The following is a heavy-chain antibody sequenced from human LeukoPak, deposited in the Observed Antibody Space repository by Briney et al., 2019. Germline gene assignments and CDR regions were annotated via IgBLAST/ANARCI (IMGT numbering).Heavy chain of an antibody. CDR1: GFTFSTYG. V-gene: IGHV3-74*01. J-gene: IGHJ5*02. D-gene: IGHD2-2*01. CDR3: ARAGQYSTNNWFDP. CDR2: MNSDGSTT. Sequence: PGGSLRLFCSASGFTFSTYGMHWVRQAPGKGLVWVSRMNSDGSTTNYADSVKGRFTISRDNAKNTLYLQMNSLRGEDTAVYYCARAGQYSTNNWFDPWGQGTLVTVSS.